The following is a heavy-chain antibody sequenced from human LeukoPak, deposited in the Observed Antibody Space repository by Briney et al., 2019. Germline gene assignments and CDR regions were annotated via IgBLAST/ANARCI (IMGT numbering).Heavy chain of an antibody. D-gene: IGHD2-15*01. CDR3: AGRHCSGGGCYFAGADPFDY. CDR1: GFTFSSHA. J-gene: IGHJ4*02. Sequence: QTGGSLRLSCAASGFTFSSHAMSWVRQAPGKGLEWVSVIYSGGNIYYIESVKGRFTISRDTSKNTLSLQMNSLRAEDTAVYFCAGRHCSGGGCYFAGADPFDYWGQGTLVTVSS. CDR2: IYSGGNI. V-gene: IGHV3-23*03.